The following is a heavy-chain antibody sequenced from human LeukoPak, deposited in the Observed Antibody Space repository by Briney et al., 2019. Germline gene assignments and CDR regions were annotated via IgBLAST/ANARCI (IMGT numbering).Heavy chain of an antibody. CDR1: GGSISSSSYY. V-gene: IGHV4-39*01. CDR2: VYYSGST. CDR3: ARHGNCSGGSCYFFDY. Sequence: SETLSLTCTVSGGSISSSSYYWGWIRQPPGKGLEWIGSVYYSGSTYYNPSLKSRVTISVDTSKNQFSLKLSSVTAADTAVYYCARHGNCSGGSCYFFDYLGQGTLVTVSP. D-gene: IGHD2-15*01. J-gene: IGHJ4*02.